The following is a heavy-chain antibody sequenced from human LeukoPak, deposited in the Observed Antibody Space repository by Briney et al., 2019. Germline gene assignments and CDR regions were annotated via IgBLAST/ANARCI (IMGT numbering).Heavy chain of an antibody. V-gene: IGHV3-23*01. D-gene: IGHD5-24*01. CDR2: ISGSGGST. CDR3: AREMPTPDDGFDI. CDR1: GFTFGSYG. Sequence: PGGSLRLSCAASGFTFGSYGMSWVRQAPGKGLGWVSAISGSGGSTYYADSVKGRFTISRDNSKNTLYLQMNSLRAEDTAVYYCAREMPTPDDGFDIWGQGTMVTVSP. J-gene: IGHJ3*02.